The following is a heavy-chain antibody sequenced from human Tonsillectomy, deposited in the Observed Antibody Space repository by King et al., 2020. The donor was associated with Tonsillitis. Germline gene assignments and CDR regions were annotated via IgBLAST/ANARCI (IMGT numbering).Heavy chain of an antibody. Sequence: HVTLKESGPVLVKPTESLTLTCTVSGFSLSNDTVGVSWIRQPPGKALEWLAHIFSIDEKSYSTTLKSTRTISKDTSKSQVVLTMTNLDPVDTATYYCARVYRAFITLFDYWGHGTLVTVSS. V-gene: IGHV2-26*01. D-gene: IGHD3-10*01. CDR1: GFSLSNDTVG. J-gene: IGHJ4*01. CDR2: IFSIDEK. CDR3: ARVYRAFITLFDY.